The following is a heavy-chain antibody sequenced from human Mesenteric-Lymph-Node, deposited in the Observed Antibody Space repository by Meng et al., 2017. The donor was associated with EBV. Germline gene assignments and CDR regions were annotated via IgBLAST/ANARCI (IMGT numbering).Heavy chain of an antibody. V-gene: IGHV3-53*01. CDR3: SSVVEMATY. CDR1: GFTVSSNY. Sequence: EVPWGEAGGGLIQPGGSLRLSCAASGFTVSSNYMTWVRQAPGKGLEWVSLIYSYGSTSYADSVKGRFTISRDNSKHTLYLQMNSLRAEDTAVYFCSSVVEMATYWGQGTLVTVSS. D-gene: IGHD5-24*01. CDR2: IYSYGST. J-gene: IGHJ4*02.